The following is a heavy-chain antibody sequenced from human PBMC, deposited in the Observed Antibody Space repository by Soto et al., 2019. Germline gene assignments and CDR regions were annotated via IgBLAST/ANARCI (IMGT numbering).Heavy chain of an antibody. CDR3: ARGGGFDS. CDR1: GDSITSGDNY. V-gene: IGHV4-30-4*01. D-gene: IGHD3-16*01. CDR2: IYYSGRS. Sequence: QLQESGPGLVKPSQTLSLTCTVSGDSITSGDNYWSWIRQPPGKGLEWIGYIYYSGRSYYTPSRKSRVTMSVDRSKNQFSLTLTSVTAADTAVYYCARGGGFDSWGRGSLVTVSS. J-gene: IGHJ4*02.